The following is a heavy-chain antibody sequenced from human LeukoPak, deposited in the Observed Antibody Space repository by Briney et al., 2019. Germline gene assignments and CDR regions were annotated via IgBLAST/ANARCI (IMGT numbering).Heavy chain of an antibody. D-gene: IGHD4-17*01. CDR3: ARGAVRGTVTHFDY. CDR1: GFTFSSYS. J-gene: IGHJ4*02. Sequence: GGSLRLSCAASGFTFSSYSMNWVRQAPGKGLEWVSYISSSSSTIYYADSVKVRFTISRDNAKNSLYLQMNSLRDEDTAVYYCARGAVRGTVTHFDYWGQGTLVTVSS. V-gene: IGHV3-48*02. CDR2: ISSSSSTI.